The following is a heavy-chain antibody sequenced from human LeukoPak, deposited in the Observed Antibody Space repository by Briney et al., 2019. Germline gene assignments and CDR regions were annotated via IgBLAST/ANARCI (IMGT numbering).Heavy chain of an antibody. CDR2: IYHSGST. CDR3: ARALCGSGSVNWFDP. D-gene: IGHD3-10*01. V-gene: IGHV4-30-2*01. J-gene: IGHJ5*02. Sequence: SETLSLTCAVSGGSISSGGYSWSWIRQPPGKGLEWIGYIYHSGSTYYNPSLKSRVTISVDRSKNQFSLKLSSLTAADTAVYYCARALCGSGSVNWFDPWGQGTLVTVSS. CDR1: GGSISSGGYS.